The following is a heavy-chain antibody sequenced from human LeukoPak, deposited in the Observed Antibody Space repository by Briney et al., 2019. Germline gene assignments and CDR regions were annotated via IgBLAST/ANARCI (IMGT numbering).Heavy chain of an antibody. Sequence: GGSLRLSCVASGFTLSNYWMHWVRQTPGKGLVWVSRIKTDGSRTNYADSVKGRFTISRDNAKNTVYLEMNSLRSEDTAVYYCARAIGSSWGKVDYWGQGTLVTVSS. CDR3: ARAIGSSWGKVDY. D-gene: IGHD6-13*01. V-gene: IGHV3-74*01. CDR1: GFTLSNYW. CDR2: IKTDGSRT. J-gene: IGHJ4*02.